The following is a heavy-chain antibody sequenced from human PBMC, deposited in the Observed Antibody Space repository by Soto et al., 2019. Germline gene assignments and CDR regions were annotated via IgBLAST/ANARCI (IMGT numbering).Heavy chain of an antibody. CDR2: IYYSGST. V-gene: IGHV4-59*08. CDR1: GGSISSYY. D-gene: IGHD2-2*01. CDR3: ARYGGYCSSTSCYFAEYFQH. Sequence: SETLSLTCTVSGGSISSYYWSWIRQPQGTELKRFGYIYYSGSTNYNPSLKSRVTISVDTSKNQFSLKLSSVTAADTAVYYCARYGGYCSSTSCYFAEYFQHWGQGTLVTVSS. J-gene: IGHJ1*01.